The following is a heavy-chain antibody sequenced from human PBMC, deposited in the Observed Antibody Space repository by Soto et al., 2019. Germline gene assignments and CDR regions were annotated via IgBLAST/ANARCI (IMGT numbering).Heavy chain of an antibody. Sequence: SETLSLTCSVSRAFINSGGFYYSWIRQPPGKGLEWLGYIFHSGSTLYNPSLRGRPTLSADTSRNQLSLYLTSVTAADTAVYYCVRGGIAGHWFDPWGQGILVTV. CDR2: IFHSGST. CDR3: VRGGIAGHWFDP. D-gene: IGHD2-15*01. CDR1: RAFINSGGFY. J-gene: IGHJ5*02. V-gene: IGHV4-31*03.